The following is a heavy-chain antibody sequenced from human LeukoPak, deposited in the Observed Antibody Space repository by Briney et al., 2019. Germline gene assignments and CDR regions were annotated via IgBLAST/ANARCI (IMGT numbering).Heavy chain of an antibody. CDR3: AKASTIYGMDV. V-gene: IGHV3-30*18. CDR1: GFTFSSYG. CDR2: ISYDGSNK. D-gene: IGHD2-2*01. J-gene: IGHJ6*02. Sequence: PGGSLRLSCAASGFTFSSYGMHWVRQAPGKGLEWVAVISYDGSNKYYADSVKGRFTISRDNSKNTLYLQMNSLRAEETAVYYCAKASTIYGMDVWGQGTTVTVSS.